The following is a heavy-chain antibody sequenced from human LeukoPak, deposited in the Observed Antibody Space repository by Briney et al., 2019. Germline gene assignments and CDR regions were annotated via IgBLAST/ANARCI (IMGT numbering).Heavy chain of an antibody. J-gene: IGHJ4*02. CDR2: VSDSGTNT. CDR3: AKARMGSSLFDY. V-gene: IGHV3-23*01. D-gene: IGHD6-13*01. Sequence: GGSLRLSCAASGFTFSGYAMTWVRQAPGKGLEWVSSVSDSGTNTYYADSVKDRFTISIDNSKNTLYLQMNSLRAEDTAVYYCAKARMGSSLFDYWGQGTLVTVSS. CDR1: GFTFSGYA.